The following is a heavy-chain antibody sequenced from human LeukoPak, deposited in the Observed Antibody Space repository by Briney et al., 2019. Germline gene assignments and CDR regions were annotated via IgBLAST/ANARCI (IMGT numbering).Heavy chain of an antibody. CDR3: ARDRYYGPSGYIYYYYYMDV. D-gene: IGHD3-10*01. V-gene: IGHV1-46*01. J-gene: IGHJ6*03. CDR2: TNPSGGST. CDR1: GYTFARYA. Sequence: ASVKVSCKASGYTFARYAVNWVRQAPGQGLEWMGITNPSGGSTSYAQKFQGRVTMTRDTSTSTVYMELSSLRSEDTAVYYCARDRYYGPSGYIYYYYYMDVWGKGTTVTISS.